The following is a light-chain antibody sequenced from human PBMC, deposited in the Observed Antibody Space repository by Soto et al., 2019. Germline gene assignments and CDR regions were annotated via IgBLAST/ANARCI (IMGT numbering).Light chain of an antibody. CDR3: QQSYTTPPT. V-gene: IGKV1-39*01. J-gene: IGKJ4*01. CDR1: QSITTY. Sequence: DIPMTQSPTSLSASVGARVTITCRASQSITTYLNWYQQKSGKAPRLLIYADSTLQSGVPSRFSGSGFGTDFTLTISSLRPEGFAIYYCQQSYTTPPTFGGGTKVEIK. CDR2: ADS.